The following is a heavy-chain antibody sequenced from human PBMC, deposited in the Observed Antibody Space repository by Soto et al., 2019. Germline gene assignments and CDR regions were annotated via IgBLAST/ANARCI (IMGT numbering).Heavy chain of an antibody. CDR3: AKSSSPSNRGFFDY. Sequence: GGSLRLSYAASGFTLSSYALRWVRQAPGKGLEWVSAISGSGGSTYYADSVKGRFTISRDNSKNTLYLQMNSLRAEDMAVYYCAKSSSPSNRGFFDYWGQGTLVTGSS. CDR2: ISGSGGST. V-gene: IGHV3-23*01. CDR1: GFTLSSYA. D-gene: IGHD2-2*01. J-gene: IGHJ4*02.